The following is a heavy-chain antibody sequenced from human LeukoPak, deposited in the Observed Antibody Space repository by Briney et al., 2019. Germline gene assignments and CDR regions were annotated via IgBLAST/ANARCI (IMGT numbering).Heavy chain of an antibody. CDR3: ARDGNYDILTGYYED. D-gene: IGHD3-9*01. Sequence: GGSLRLSCAASGFTVSSNYMSWVRQAPGKGLEWVSVIYSGGSTYYADSVKGRFTISRDNSKNTLYLQMNSLRAEDTAVYYCARDGNYDILTGYYEDWGQGTLVTVSS. CDR2: IYSGGST. J-gene: IGHJ4*02. CDR1: GFTVSSNY. V-gene: IGHV3-66*01.